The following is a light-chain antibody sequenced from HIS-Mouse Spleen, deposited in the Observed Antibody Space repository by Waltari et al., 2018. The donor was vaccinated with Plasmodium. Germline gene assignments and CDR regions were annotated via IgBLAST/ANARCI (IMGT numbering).Light chain of an antibody. Sequence: SSELTQDPAVSVALGQTVRITCQGDSLQSYYASWYQQKPAQAPVLVIYGKNNRPSGIPDRFSGSSSGNTASLTITGAQAEDEADYYCNSRDSSGNHLVFGGGTKLTVL. J-gene: IGLJ2*01. CDR3: NSRDSSGNHLV. CDR2: GKN. CDR1: SLQSYY. V-gene: IGLV3-19*01.